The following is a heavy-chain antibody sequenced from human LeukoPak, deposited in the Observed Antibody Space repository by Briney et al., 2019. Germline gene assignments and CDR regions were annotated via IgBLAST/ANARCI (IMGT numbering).Heavy chain of an antibody. CDR2: ISGSGGST. D-gene: IGHD5-18*01. CDR1: GFTFSSYA. V-gene: IGHV3-23*01. J-gene: IGHJ4*02. Sequence: TGGSLRLPCAASGFTFSSYAMSWVRQAPGKGLEWVSAISGSGGSTYYADSVKGRFTISRDNSKNTPYLQMNSLRAEDTAVYYCAKDLAGTAMGNYWGQGTLVTVSS. CDR3: AKDLAGTAMGNY.